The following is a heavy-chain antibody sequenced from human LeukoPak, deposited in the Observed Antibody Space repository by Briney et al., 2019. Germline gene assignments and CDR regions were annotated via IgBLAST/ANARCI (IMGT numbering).Heavy chain of an antibody. CDR2: INSDGSWT. D-gene: IGHD2-2*01. CDR3: VSFYETY. V-gene: IGHV3-74*01. Sequence: GGSLRLSCAASGNYWMHWVRQAPGKGLVWVSHINSDGSWTSYADSVKGRSTISKDNAKNTVYLQMNNLRAEDTAVYYCVSFYETYWGRGTLVTVSS. CDR1: GNYW. J-gene: IGHJ4*02.